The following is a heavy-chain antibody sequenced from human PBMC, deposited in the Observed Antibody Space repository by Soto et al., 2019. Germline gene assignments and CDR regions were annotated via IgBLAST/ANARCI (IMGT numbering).Heavy chain of an antibody. D-gene: IGHD6-13*01. V-gene: IGHV3-7*01. CDR1: GFTFSSYW. Sequence: EVQLVESGGGLVQPGGSLRLSCVDSGFTFSSYWMSWVRQAPVKGLEWVGNIKQDGSEENYVDSVKGRFTISRDNAKNSMYLQMNSLRVEDTAVYYCARIAASGRVCDVWGQGTTVVVSS. CDR2: IKQDGSEE. CDR3: ARIAASGRVCDV. J-gene: IGHJ6*02.